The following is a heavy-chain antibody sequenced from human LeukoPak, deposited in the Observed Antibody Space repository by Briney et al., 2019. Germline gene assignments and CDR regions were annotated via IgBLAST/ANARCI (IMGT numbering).Heavy chain of an antibody. CDR2: IYSGGST. CDR1: GFTVGGSY. Sequence: GGSLRLSCAASGFTVGGSYMSWVRQAPGKGLEWVSVIYSGGSTYYADSVKGRFTISRDNSRNTLYLQMNTLRAEDTAVYYCARGWFYGMDVWGQGTTVSVSS. V-gene: IGHV3-66*01. J-gene: IGHJ6*02. CDR3: ARGWFYGMDV. D-gene: IGHD3-10*01.